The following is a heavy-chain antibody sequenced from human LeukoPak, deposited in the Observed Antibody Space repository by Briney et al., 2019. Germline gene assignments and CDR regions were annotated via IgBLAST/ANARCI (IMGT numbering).Heavy chain of an antibody. CDR1: GGTFSSYA. D-gene: IGHD6-19*01. CDR3: ARDSGWTDY. CDR2: IIPILGIA. Sequence: SVKVSCKASGGTFSSYAISWVRQAPGQGLEWMGRIIPILGIANYAQKFQGRVTITADKSTSTAYMELSSLRPEDTAVYYCARDSGWTDYWGQGTLVTVSS. J-gene: IGHJ4*02. V-gene: IGHV1-69*04.